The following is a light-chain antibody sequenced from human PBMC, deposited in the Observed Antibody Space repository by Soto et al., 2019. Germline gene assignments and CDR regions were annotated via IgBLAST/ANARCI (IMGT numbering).Light chain of an antibody. CDR3: ETWDSNTQNWV. CDR2: LEGSGSY. J-gene: IGLJ3*02. V-gene: IGLV4-60*02. Sequence: QSVLTQSSSASASLGSSVKLTCTLSSGHSSYIIAWHQQQPGKAPRYLMKLEGSGSYNKGSGVPDRFSGSSSGADRYLTISNLQFEDEADSYYETWDSNTQNWVFGGGTKVTVL. CDR1: SGHSSYI.